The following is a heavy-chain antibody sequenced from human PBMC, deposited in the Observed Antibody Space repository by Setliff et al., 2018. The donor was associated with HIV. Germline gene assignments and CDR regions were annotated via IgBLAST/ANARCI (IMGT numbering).Heavy chain of an antibody. CDR1: GFTFNTYT. D-gene: IGHD3-3*01. CDR2: ITSSSKSA. Sequence: PSETLSLTCAASGFTFNTYTMNWVRQAPGKGPEWVSSITSSSKSAYYADAVEGRFTISRDNAKNLLYLQMTNLTAEDTATYYCARPGAEFDFWNGYFYYYYMDVWGKGTTVTVSS. V-gene: IGHV3-21*06. CDR3: ARPGAEFDFWNGYFYYYYMDV. J-gene: IGHJ6*03.